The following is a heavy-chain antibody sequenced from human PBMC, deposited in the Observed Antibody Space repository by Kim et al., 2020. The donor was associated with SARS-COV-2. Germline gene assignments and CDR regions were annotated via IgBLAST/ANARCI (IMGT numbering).Heavy chain of an antibody. D-gene: IGHD2-15*01. J-gene: IGHJ6*03. V-gene: IGHV3-30*18. CDR2: ISYDGSNK. CDR1: GFTFSSYG. Sequence: GGSLRLSCAASGFTFSSYGMHWVRQAPGKGLEWVAVISYDGSNKYYADSVKGRFTISRDNSKNTLYLQMNSLRAEDTAVYYCAKGEVVGSGFYYYYMDVWGKGTTVTVSS. CDR3: AKGEVVGSGFYYYYMDV.